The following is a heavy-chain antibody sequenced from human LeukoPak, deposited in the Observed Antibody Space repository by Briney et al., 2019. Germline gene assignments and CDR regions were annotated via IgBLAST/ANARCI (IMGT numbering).Heavy chain of an antibody. Sequence: KPSETLSLTCTVSGGSISSSSYYWGWIRQPPGKGLEWIWSIYYSGITYYNPSLKSRVTISVDTSKNQFSLKLTSVTAADTAVYYCARDNIVILPGARPGYFDYWGQGTLVTVSS. CDR3: ARDNIVILPGARPGYFDY. CDR1: GGSISSSSYY. J-gene: IGHJ4*02. CDR2: IYYSGIT. V-gene: IGHV4-39*07. D-gene: IGHD2/OR15-2a*01.